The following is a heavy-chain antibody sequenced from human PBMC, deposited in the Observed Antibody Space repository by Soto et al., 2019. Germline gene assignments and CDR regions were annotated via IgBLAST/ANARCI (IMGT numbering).Heavy chain of an antibody. V-gene: IGHV3-11*05. J-gene: IGHJ5*02. CDR1: GFTFSDYY. CDR3: ARESSSWYGIRFDP. D-gene: IGHD6-13*01. CDR2: ISSSSSYT. Sequence: QVQLVESGGGLVKPGGSLRLSCAASGFTFSDYYMSWIRQAPGKGLEWVSYISSSSSYTNYADSVKGRFTISRDNAKNSLYLQMNSLRAEDTAVYYCARESSSWYGIRFDPWGQGTLVTVSS.